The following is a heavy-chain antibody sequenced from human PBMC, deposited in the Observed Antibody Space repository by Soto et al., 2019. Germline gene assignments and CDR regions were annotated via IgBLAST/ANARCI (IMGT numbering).Heavy chain of an antibody. J-gene: IGHJ4*02. D-gene: IGHD2-21*01. Sequence: VQLVESGGGVVQPGRSLRVSCAASGFTFSDYGIYWVRQAPGKGLEWVALISYDGNNREYGDSVKGRFTISRDIYKNTWYLQLNSLGVEDTAVYYCTFGDNPFDYGCKATLVTVSS. CDR1: GFTFSDYG. CDR2: ISYDGNNR. CDR3: TFGDNPFDY. V-gene: IGHV3-30*03.